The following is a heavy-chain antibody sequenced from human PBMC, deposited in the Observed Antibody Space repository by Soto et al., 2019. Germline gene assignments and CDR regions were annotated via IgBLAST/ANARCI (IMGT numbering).Heavy chain of an antibody. CDR3: ARGTPVPTYFFDS. CDR2: IIPMFGIA. CDR1: GGASSTYT. Sequence: QVQLVQSGAEVKKPGSSVKVSCTASGGASSTYTISWLRQTPGQGLEWMGRIIPMFGIAKYPQKFQDRLTITADRCSHTAYMELGSLRSDDTAVYYCARGTPVPTYFFDSWGQGTLLTVSS. J-gene: IGHJ4*02. V-gene: IGHV1-69*02. D-gene: IGHD4-17*01.